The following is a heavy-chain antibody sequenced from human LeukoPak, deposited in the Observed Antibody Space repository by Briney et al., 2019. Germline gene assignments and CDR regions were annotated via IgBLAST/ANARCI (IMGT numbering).Heavy chain of an antibody. D-gene: IGHD3-22*01. Sequence: ASVKVSCKASGYTFTGYYMHWVRQAPGQGLEWMGWINPNSGGTNYAQKFQGWVTMTRDTSISTAYMELSRLRSDDTAVYYCARLNYYDSSGYYNAFDIWGQGTMVTVSS. CDR3: ARLNYYDSSGYYNAFDI. CDR2: INPNSGGT. CDR1: GYTFTGYY. J-gene: IGHJ3*02. V-gene: IGHV1-2*04.